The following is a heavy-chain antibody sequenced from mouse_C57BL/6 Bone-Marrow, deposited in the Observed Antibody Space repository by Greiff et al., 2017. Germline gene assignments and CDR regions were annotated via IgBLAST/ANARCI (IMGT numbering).Heavy chain of an antibody. V-gene: IGHV1-59*01. CDR1: GYTFTSYW. D-gene: IGHD1-1*01. CDR2: IDPSDSYT. CDR3: ARGGYGSSDWFAY. J-gene: IGHJ3*01. Sequence: QVQLQQPGAELVRPGTSVKLSCKASGYTFTSYWMHWVKQRPGQGLEWIGVIDPSDSYTNYNQKFKGKATLTVDTSSSTAYMQLSSLTSEDSAVYYCARGGYGSSDWFAYWGQGTLVTVYA.